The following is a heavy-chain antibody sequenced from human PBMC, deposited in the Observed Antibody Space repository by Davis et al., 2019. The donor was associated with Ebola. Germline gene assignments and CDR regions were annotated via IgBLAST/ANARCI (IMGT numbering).Heavy chain of an antibody. CDR2: IYSGGST. Sequence: GGSLRPSCAPSASTASSNYRSWVRPAPGKGLEWVPVIYSGGSTYYADSVKGRFTISRHNSKNTLYLQMNSLRAEDTAVYYCARVDSSSWAPTLWYFDIWGQGTMVTVSS. D-gene: IGHD6-13*01. CDR3: ARVDSSSWAPTLWYFDI. CDR1: ASTASSNY. J-gene: IGHJ3*02. V-gene: IGHV3-53*04.